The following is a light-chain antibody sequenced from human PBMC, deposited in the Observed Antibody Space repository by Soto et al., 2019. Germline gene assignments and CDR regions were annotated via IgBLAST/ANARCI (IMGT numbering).Light chain of an antibody. J-gene: IGLJ2*01. Sequence: QSVLAQPASVSGSPGQSITISCTGTSNDIGLYNYVSWHQQHPGKAPKLIIYVVSSRPPGISNRFSASKSGNTASLTISGLQAEDEADYYCAAYARGSALVVFGGGTKLTVL. CDR3: AAYARGSALVV. CDR2: VVS. CDR1: SNDIGLYNY. V-gene: IGLV2-14*01.